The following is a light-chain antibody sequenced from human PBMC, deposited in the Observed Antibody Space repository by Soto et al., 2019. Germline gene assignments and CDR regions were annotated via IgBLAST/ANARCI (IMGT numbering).Light chain of an antibody. CDR2: DDT. CDR1: RIGSQS. V-gene: IGLV3-21*02. CDR3: HVWDSSSDHP. Sequence: SYMLTQPPSVSVAPGQTAIITCGGNRIGSQSVHWFQQRPGQAPVLVVYDDTERPSGIPGRFSGSNSGNTATLTISRVEAGDEADYYCHVWDSSSDHPFGGGTKLTVL. J-gene: IGLJ2*01.